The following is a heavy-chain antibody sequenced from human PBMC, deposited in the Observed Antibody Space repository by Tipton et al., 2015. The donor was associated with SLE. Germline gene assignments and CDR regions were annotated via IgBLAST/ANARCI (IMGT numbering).Heavy chain of an antibody. V-gene: IGHV4-61*08. CDR2: IYYSGST. D-gene: IGHD3-16*01. CDR1: GGSISGYDEF. Sequence: GLVKPSETLSLSCSVSGGSISGYDEFWAWIRQPPGKGLEWIGYIYYSGSTNYNPSLKSRVSFSVDTSKDQFSLKVYSVTAADTAVYYCATSATRFDWFDPWGQGTLVTVSS. CDR3: ATSATRFDWFDP. J-gene: IGHJ5*02.